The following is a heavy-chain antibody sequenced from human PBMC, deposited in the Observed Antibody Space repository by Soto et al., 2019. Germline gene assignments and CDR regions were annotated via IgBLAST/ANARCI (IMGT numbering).Heavy chain of an antibody. CDR3: ARGPLLRFLEWLSATNWFDP. J-gene: IGHJ5*02. CDR2: MNPNSGNT. D-gene: IGHD3-3*01. CDR1: GYTFTSYY. V-gene: IGHV1-8*01. Sequence: ASVNVSCKSSGYTFTSYYINWVRQATGQGLEWMGWMNPNSGNTGYAQKFQGRVTMTRNTSISTAYMELSSLRSEDTAVYYCARGPLLRFLEWLSATNWFDPWGQGTLVTVSS.